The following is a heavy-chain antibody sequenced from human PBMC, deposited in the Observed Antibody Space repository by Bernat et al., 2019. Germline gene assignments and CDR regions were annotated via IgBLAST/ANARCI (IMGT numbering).Heavy chain of an antibody. CDR2: IYYSGDS. CDR1: GGSISSRSYY. V-gene: IGHV4-39*01. J-gene: IGHJ4*02. D-gene: IGHD1-26*01. Sequence: QLQLQESGPGLVKPSETLSLTCAVSGGSISSRSYYWGWIRQPPGKGLEWIGNIYYSGDSHYNVSLKSRVTISVDTSKNQFSLKLSSVTAADTAVYYCATLLGYNSGTYQTRLDSWGQGTRVTVSS. CDR3: ATLLGYNSGTYQTRLDS.